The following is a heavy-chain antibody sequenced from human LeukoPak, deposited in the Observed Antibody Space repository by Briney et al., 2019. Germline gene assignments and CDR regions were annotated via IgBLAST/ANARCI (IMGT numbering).Heavy chain of an antibody. D-gene: IGHD1-26*01. V-gene: IGHV4-61*02. Sequence: SQTLSLTCTVSGGSISSGSYYWSWIRQPAGKGLERLGRIYTSGSTTYNSSLKSRVTISLETSKNHFSLRLSSVTAADTVVYYCARDREVGATGYYFDYWGQGTLVTVSS. CDR2: IYTSGST. CDR1: GGSISSGSYY. CDR3: ARDREVGATGYYFDY. J-gene: IGHJ4*02.